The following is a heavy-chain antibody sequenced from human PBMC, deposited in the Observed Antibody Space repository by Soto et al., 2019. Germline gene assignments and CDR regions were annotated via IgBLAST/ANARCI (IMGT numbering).Heavy chain of an antibody. CDR1: GFTFSSYG. D-gene: IGHD6-19*01. V-gene: IGHV3-30*03. CDR2: ISYDGSNK. J-gene: IGHJ4*02. Sequence: QVQLVESGGGVVQPGRSLRLSCAASGFTFSSYGMHWVRQAPGKGLEWVAVISYDGSNKYYADSVKGRFTISRDNSKNTLYLQMNSLRADDTAVYYCARDPTHTWGYSSGDWGQGTLVTVSS. CDR3: ARDPTHTWGYSSGD.